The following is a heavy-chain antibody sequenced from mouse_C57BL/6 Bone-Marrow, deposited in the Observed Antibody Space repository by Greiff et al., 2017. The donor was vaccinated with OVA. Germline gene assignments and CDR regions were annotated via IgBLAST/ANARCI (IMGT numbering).Heavy chain of an antibody. J-gene: IGHJ1*03. CDR2: IDPSDSYT. D-gene: IGHD1-1*01. CDR3: ARNGSSYEWYFDV. CDR1: GYTFTSYW. Sequence: VQLQQPGAELVMPGASVKLSCKASGYTFTSYWMHWVKQRPGQGLEWIGEIDPSDSYTNYNQKFKGKSTLTVDKSSSTAYMQLSSLTSEDSAVYYCARNGSSYEWYFDVWGTGTTVTVSS. V-gene: IGHV1-69*01.